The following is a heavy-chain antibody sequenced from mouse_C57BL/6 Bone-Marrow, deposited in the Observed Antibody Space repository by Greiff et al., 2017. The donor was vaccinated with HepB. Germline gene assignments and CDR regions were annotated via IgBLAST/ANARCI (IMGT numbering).Heavy chain of an antibody. V-gene: IGHV10-1*01. D-gene: IGHD1-1*01. Sequence: EVKLVESGGGLVQPKGSLKLSCAASGFSFNTYAMNWVRQAPGKGLEWVARIRSKSNNYATYYADSVKDRFTISRDDSESMLYLQMNNLKTEDTAMYYCVRQEGYGTGFDYWGQGTTLTVSS. CDR2: IRSKSNNYAT. CDR3: VRQEGYGTGFDY. J-gene: IGHJ2*01. CDR1: GFSFNTYA.